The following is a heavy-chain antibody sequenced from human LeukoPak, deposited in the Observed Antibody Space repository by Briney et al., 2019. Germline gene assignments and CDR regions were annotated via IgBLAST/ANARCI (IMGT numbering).Heavy chain of an antibody. CDR2: ISGNGGSP. CDR3: AKRQGESGWYQNFYYGLDV. D-gene: IGHD6-13*01. CDR1: GFTFSGYA. V-gene: IGHV3-23*01. J-gene: IGHJ6*02. Sequence: TGGSLRLSCAASGFTFSGYAMSWVRQAPGKGLEWVSGISGNGGSPYYADSVKGRFTISRDNSKNALYLQMNSLRVEDTAVYYCAKRQGESGWYQNFYYGLDVWGQGTTVTVSS.